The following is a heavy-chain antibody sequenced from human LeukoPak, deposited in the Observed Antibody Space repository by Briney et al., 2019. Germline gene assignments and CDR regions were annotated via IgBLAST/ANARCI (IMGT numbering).Heavy chain of an antibody. Sequence: PGGSLRLSCAASGFTFSSYWMYWVRQAPGKGLEWVSAISGSGGSTYYADSVKGRFTISRDNSKNTLYLQMNSLRAEDTAVYYCAKAPYYDFWSGYSWRFDPWGQGTLVTVSS. D-gene: IGHD3-3*01. J-gene: IGHJ5*02. CDR1: GFTFSSYW. CDR2: ISGSGGST. V-gene: IGHV3-23*01. CDR3: AKAPYYDFWSGYSWRFDP.